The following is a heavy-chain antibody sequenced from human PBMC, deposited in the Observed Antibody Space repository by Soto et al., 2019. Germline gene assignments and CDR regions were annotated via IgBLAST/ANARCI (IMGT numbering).Heavy chain of an antibody. D-gene: IGHD3-22*01. Sequence: SETLSLTCAVYGGSFSGYYWSWIRQPPGKGLEWIGEINHSGSTNYNPSLKSRVTISVDTSKNQFSLKLSSVTAADTAVYYCARATYYYDSSGYSVWGQGTLVTVSS. V-gene: IGHV4-34*01. CDR1: GGSFSGYY. CDR3: ARATYYYDSSGYSV. J-gene: IGHJ4*02. CDR2: INHSGST.